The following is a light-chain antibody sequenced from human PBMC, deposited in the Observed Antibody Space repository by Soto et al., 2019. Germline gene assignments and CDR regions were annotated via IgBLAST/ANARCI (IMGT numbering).Light chain of an antibody. Sequence: QSVLTQPPSASGTPGQRVTISCSGSGSNIGSHTVSWYQQLPGTAPNLLIYSNDQRPSGVPDRFSGSKSGTSASPAISGLQSEDEADYYCQSYDPTLRTSLFGGGTQLTVL. V-gene: IGLV1-44*01. J-gene: IGLJ2*01. CDR2: SND. CDR1: GSNIGSHT. CDR3: QSYDPTLRTSL.